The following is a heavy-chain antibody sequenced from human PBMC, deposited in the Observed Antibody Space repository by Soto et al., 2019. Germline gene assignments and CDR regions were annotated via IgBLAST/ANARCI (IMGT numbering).Heavy chain of an antibody. CDR1: GFTFSSYG. V-gene: IGHV3-33*01. D-gene: IGHD3-22*01. CDR2: IWYDGSNK. J-gene: IGHJ4*02. Sequence: GGSLRLSCAASGFTFSSYGMHWVRQAPGKGLEWVAVIWYDGSNKYYADSVKGRFTISRDNSKNTLYLQMNSLRAEDTAVYYCARTAFYDSSGPHAFWGQGTLVTVSS. CDR3: ARTAFYDSSGPHAF.